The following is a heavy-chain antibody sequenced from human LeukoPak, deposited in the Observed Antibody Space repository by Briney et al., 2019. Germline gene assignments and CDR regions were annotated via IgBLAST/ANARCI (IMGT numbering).Heavy chain of an antibody. J-gene: IGHJ4*01. CDR3: ANGAEWPNI. V-gene: IGHV3-7*01. CDR2: IKQDGSEG. D-gene: IGHD3-3*01. CDR1: GFTFSSFW. Sequence: GGSLRLSCAASGFTFSSFWMSWVRQAPGKGLEWVANIKQDGSEGNYVDSVRGRFTISRDNAKNLLYLQMNSLRAEDTAVYYCANGAEWPNIWGHGTLVTVSS.